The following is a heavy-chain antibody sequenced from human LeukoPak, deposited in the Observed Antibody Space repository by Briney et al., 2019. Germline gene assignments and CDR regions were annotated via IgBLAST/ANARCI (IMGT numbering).Heavy chain of an antibody. CDR2: IYPGDSDT. V-gene: IGHV5-51*01. J-gene: IGHJ3*02. Sequence: GESRKISCEGSGYSFTSYWFGWVRQMPGKGLEGMGFIYPGDSDTRYSPSFQGQVTISSDKSSSTAYLRWSSLKASDTAMYYCSSMGVTMVRGPILSFDAFDIWCPGARVTVTS. CDR3: SSMGVTMVRGPILSFDAFDI. CDR1: GYSFTSYW. D-gene: IGHD3-10*01.